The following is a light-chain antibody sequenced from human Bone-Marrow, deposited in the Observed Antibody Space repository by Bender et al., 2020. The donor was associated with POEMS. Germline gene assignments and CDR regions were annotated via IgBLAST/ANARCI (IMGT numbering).Light chain of an antibody. V-gene: IGLV3-21*02. CDR2: DDS. CDR3: CSYAASSTLV. Sequence: SSVLTQPPSVSVAPGQTARITCGGSNIGDKSVHWYQQRPGQAPVLVVYDDSDRPSGIPARFSGSNSGNTASLTISGLQAEDEADYFCCSYAASSTLVFGTGTKVTVL. J-gene: IGLJ1*01. CDR1: NIGDKS.